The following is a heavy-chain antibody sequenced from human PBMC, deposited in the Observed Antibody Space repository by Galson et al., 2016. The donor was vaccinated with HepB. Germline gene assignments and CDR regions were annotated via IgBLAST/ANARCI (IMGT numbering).Heavy chain of an antibody. J-gene: IGHJ5*02. D-gene: IGHD3-22*01. CDR1: GFSLSSYW. Sequence: SLRLSCAASGFSLSSYWMSWVRQAPGKGLEWVASIDQSERERDYVDSVKGRLTISRDNAKNALYLQMYSLRVEDTAVYHCVRKRYYYENKKGWFDLWGQGALVTVSS. V-gene: IGHV3-7*03. CDR3: VRKRYYYENKKGWFDL. CDR2: IDQSERER.